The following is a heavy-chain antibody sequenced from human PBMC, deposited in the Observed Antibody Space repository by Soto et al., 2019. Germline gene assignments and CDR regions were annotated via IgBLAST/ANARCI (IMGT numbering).Heavy chain of an antibody. Sequence: GGPLRLSCSTSSFTFSSYSMIWVRPAPGKGLEWVSSISSSSSFIYYADSLKGRFTISRDNAKNSLYLQMNSLRAEDTAVYYFARYVDDRDLYWFDPWGYGTLVTV. D-gene: IGHD3-3*01. J-gene: IGHJ5*02. V-gene: IGHV3-21*01. CDR1: SFTFSSYS. CDR3: ARYVDDRDLYWFDP. CDR2: ISSSSSFI.